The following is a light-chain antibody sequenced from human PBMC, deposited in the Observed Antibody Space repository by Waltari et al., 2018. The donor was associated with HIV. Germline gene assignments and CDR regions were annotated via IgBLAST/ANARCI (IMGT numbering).Light chain of an antibody. J-gene: IGLJ3*02. Sequence: QSVLTQPPSASGTPGQRVTMSCSGTSSNIGSNFVYWYQQFPGTAPKLIIYRNNQRPSGVPDGFSGSKSGTSASLAISGLRSEDEADYYCSAWDDSLSGRVFGGGTKLTVL. CDR3: SAWDDSLSGRV. CDR2: RNN. CDR1: SSNIGSNF. V-gene: IGLV1-47*01.